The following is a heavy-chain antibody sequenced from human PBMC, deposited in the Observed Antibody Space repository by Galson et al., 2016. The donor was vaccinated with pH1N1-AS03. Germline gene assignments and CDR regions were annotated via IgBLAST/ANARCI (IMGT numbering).Heavy chain of an antibody. CDR1: GDNFIRYT. D-gene: IGHD3-16*01. J-gene: IGHJ3*02. V-gene: IGHV1-69*02. CDR2: NIPILGMT. CDR3: VIMWKPTVLDI. Sequence: SVKVSCKASGDNFIRYTISWVRQAPGQGPEWMGRNIPILGMTNYAQKFQGRVTITADTSTSTAYMELGSLTSEDTAVYYCVIMWKPTVLDIWGQGTLVSVSS.